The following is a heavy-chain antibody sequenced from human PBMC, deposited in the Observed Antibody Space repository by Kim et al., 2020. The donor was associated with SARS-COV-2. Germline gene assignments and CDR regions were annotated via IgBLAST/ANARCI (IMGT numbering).Heavy chain of an antibody. J-gene: IGHJ4*02. CDR3: AREWGEWLFYY. D-gene: IGHD3-16*01. Sequence: ASVKVSCKASGYTFTGYYIHWVRQAPGQGLEWMGRINPNSGGTNYAQNFQGRVTMTRDTSTTKAYMELSRLKSDDTAVYYCAREWGEWLFYYWGQGTLVTVSS. CDR2: INPNSGGT. V-gene: IGHV1-2*06. CDR1: GYTFTGYY.